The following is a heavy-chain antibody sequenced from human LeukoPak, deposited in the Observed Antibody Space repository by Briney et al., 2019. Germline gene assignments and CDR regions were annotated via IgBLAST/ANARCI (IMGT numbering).Heavy chain of an antibody. CDR1: GDSLSSRKYY. Sequence: TSETLSLTCTVSGDSLSSRKYYWNWIRQPPGKTLEWIGYFHSSGNTIYNPSLKSRATISADTSKNQFSLKLSSVTAADTAVYYCARHGTSGTNLNWFDPWGQGTLVTVSS. D-gene: IGHD1-1*01. CDR3: ARHGTSGTNLNWFDP. CDR2: FHSSGNT. V-gene: IGHV4-61*01. J-gene: IGHJ5*02.